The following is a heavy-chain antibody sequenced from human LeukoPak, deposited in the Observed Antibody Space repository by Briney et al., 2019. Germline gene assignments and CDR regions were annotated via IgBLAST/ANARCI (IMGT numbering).Heavy chain of an antibody. D-gene: IGHD3-22*01. J-gene: IGHJ4*02. Sequence: SETLSLTCTVSGGSISSGDYYWSWIRQPPGKGLEWIGYIYYSGSTYYNPSPKSRVTISVDTSKNQFSLKLSSVTAADTAVYYCARDFGYYDNTDYWGQGTLVTVSS. CDR1: GGSISSGDYY. CDR3: ARDFGYYDNTDY. CDR2: IYYSGST. V-gene: IGHV4-30-4*08.